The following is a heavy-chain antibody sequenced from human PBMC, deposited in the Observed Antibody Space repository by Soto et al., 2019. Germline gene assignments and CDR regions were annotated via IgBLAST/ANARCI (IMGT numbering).Heavy chain of an antibody. D-gene: IGHD3-3*01. CDR3: ARGYDFWSGSNNWFDP. CDR1: GGSISSGGYY. CDR2: IYYSGST. Sequence: QVQLQESGPGLVKPSQTLSLTCTVSGGSISSGGYYWSWIRQHPGKGLEWIGYIYYSGSTYYNPSLKSRVTISVDTSKNQFSLKLSSVTAADTAVYYCARGYDFWSGSNNWFDPWGQGTLVTVSS. J-gene: IGHJ5*02. V-gene: IGHV4-31*03.